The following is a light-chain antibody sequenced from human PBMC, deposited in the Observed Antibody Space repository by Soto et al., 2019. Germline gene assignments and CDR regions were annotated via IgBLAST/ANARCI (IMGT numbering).Light chain of an antibody. CDR2: GAS. CDR3: QQYKSWPPIT. J-gene: IGKJ5*01. Sequence: EIVMTQSPVTLSVSPGERATLSCRASQTIIHNLAWYQQKHGQAPRLLIYGASTRATGIPDRFSGSGSGTEFTLSISSLQSEDFAVYYCQQYKSWPPITFGQGTRLEMK. CDR1: QTIIHN. V-gene: IGKV3-15*01.